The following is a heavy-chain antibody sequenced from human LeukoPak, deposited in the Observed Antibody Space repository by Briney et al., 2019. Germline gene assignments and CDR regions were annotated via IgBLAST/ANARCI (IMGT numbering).Heavy chain of an antibody. D-gene: IGHD2-2*01. V-gene: IGHV3-23*01. CDR1: GFTFSSYW. CDR2: ISGSGGST. Sequence: HPGGSLRLSCAASGFTFSSYWMHWVRQAPGKGLEWVSAISGSGGSTYYADSVKGRFTISRDNSKNTLYLQMNSLRAEDTAVYYCAKAFHIVVVPAAPFDYWGQGTLVTVSS. CDR3: AKAFHIVVVPAAPFDY. J-gene: IGHJ4*02.